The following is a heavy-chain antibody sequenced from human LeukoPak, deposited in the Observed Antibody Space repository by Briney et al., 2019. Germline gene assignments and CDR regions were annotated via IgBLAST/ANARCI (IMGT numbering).Heavy chain of an antibody. CDR1: GFTFSNYW. CDR3: ARFADYYNMDV. J-gene: IGHJ6*03. CDR2: ITQDGNEK. V-gene: IGHV3-7*01. Sequence: PGGSLRLSCAASGFTFSNYWMSWVRQAPGKGLEWVANITQDGNEKYYVDPVKGRFTISRDNAKNSLYLQMNSRRAEDTAVYYCARFADYYNMDVWGKGTTVTVSS.